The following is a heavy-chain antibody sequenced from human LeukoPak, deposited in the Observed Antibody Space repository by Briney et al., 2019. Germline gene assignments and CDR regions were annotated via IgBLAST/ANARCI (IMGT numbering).Heavy chain of an antibody. Sequence: PSETLSLTCTVSGGSISSYYWSWIRQPPGKGLEWTGYIYYSGSTNYNPSLKSRVTISVDTSKNQFSLKLSSVTAADTAVYYCARGPKEWELLWYFDLWGRGTLVTVSS. CDR1: GGSISSYY. V-gene: IGHV4-59*01. CDR2: IYYSGST. CDR3: ARGPKEWELLWYFDL. J-gene: IGHJ2*01. D-gene: IGHD1-26*01.